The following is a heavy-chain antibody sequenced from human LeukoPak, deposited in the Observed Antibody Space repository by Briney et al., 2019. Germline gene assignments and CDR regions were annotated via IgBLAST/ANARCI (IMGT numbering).Heavy chain of an antibody. V-gene: IGHV4-39*07. D-gene: IGHD5-18*01. CDR2: IYYSGST. CDR3: ARDHTAISQAGY. CDR1: GGSISSSSYY. J-gene: IGHJ4*02. Sequence: SETLSLTCTVSGGSISSSSYYWGWIRQPPGKGLEWIGSIYYSGSTYYNPSLKSRVTISVDTSKNQFSLKLSSVTAADTAVYYCARDHTAISQAGYWGQGTLVTVSS.